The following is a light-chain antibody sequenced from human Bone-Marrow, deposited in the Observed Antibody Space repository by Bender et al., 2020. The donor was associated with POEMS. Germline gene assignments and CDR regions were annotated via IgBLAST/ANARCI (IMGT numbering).Light chain of an antibody. CDR1: ISNLGAGFG. Sequence: QSVLTQPPSVSGAPGQRVTISCTGIISNLGAGFGVNWYQHLPGTAPKLLIYANINRPSEIPDRFSGSQSGTSASLAITGLQSEDEAAYFCQSYDSDLNGWVFGGGTKLTVL. CDR2: ANI. CDR3: QSYDSDLNGWV. V-gene: IGLV1-40*01. J-gene: IGLJ3*02.